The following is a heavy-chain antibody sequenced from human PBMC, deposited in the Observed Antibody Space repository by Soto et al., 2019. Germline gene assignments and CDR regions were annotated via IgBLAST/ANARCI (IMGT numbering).Heavy chain of an antibody. CDR2: IYYSGST. V-gene: IGHV4-39*01. Sequence: QLQLLESGPGLVKPSETLSLTCTVSGGSISSSSYYWGWIRQPPGKGLEWIGSIYYSGSTYYNPSLKCRVTISVDTSKNQFSLKLSSVTAADTAVYYCARHPSVGDPLYFDYWGRGTLVTVSS. CDR3: ARHPSVGDPLYFDY. D-gene: IGHD4-17*01. J-gene: IGHJ4*02. CDR1: GGSISSSSYY.